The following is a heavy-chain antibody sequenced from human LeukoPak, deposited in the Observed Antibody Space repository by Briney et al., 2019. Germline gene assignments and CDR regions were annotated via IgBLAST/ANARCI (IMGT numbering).Heavy chain of an antibody. J-gene: IGHJ4*02. CDR3: AKAFGSGGEQPGDY. Sequence: GGSLRLSCAASGFTFDDYAMHWVRQAPGKGLEWVSGISWNSGSIGYADSVKGRFTISRDNAKNSLYLQMYSLRAEDTALYYCAKAFGSGGEQPGDYWGQGTLVTVSS. V-gene: IGHV3-9*01. D-gene: IGHD3-10*01. CDR1: GFTFDDYA. CDR2: ISWNSGSI.